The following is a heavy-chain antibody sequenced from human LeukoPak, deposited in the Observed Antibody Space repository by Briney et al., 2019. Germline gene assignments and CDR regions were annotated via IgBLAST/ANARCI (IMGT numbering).Heavy chain of an antibody. CDR3: AKDQGRPNYYDSSGYYIPFDY. D-gene: IGHD3-22*01. Sequence: GGSLRLSCAASGFTFSSYAMSWVRQAPGKGLEGVSAISGSGGSTYYADSVKGRFTISRDNSKNTLYLQMNSLRAEDTAVYYCAKDQGRPNYYDSSGYYIPFDYWGQGTLVTVSS. CDR1: GFTFSSYA. J-gene: IGHJ4*02. CDR2: ISGSGGST. V-gene: IGHV3-23*01.